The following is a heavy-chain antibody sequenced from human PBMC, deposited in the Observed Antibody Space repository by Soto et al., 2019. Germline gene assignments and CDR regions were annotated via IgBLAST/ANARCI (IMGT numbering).Heavy chain of an antibody. CDR1: GGTFSGYA. CDR3: ASGSCSYYYYGMDV. D-gene: IGHD2-15*01. J-gene: IGHJ6*02. Sequence: SVKVSCKASGGTFSGYAISWVRQAPGQGLKWMGGIIPIFGTANYAQKFQGRVTITADKSTSTAYMELSSLRSEDTAVYYCASGSCSYYYYGMDVWGQGTTVTVSS. V-gene: IGHV1-69*06. CDR2: IIPIFGTA.